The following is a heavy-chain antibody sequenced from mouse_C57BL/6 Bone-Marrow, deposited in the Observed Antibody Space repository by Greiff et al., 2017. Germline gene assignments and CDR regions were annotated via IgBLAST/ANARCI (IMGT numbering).Heavy chain of an antibody. D-gene: IGHD1-1*01. CDR3: AMLLYYCDY. J-gene: IGHJ2*01. V-gene: IGHV1-55*01. CDR2: IYPGSGST. CDR1: GYTLTSYW. Sequence: QVQLQQPGAELVKPGASVKMSCKASGYTLTSYWITWVKQSPGQGLEWIGDIYPGSGSTNYNEKFKSKATLTVDTSSRTAYMQLSSLTSEDSSVYYCAMLLYYCDYWGQGTTLTVSS.